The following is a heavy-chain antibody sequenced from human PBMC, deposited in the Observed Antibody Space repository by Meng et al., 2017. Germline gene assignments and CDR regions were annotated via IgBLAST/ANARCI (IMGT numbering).Heavy chain of an antibody. CDR3: AREFSASSGWLESYYFDY. CDR2: MSYDGGNK. Sequence: GESLKTSCAASAFNFSSYAMHWVRQAPGKGLEWVAVMSYDGGNKYYADSVKGRITISRDNSKNTLYLQINSLRAEDTAVHYCAREFSASSGWLESYYFDYWGQGTMVTVSS. D-gene: IGHD6-19*01. V-gene: IGHV3-30*04. J-gene: IGHJ4*02. CDR1: AFNFSSYA.